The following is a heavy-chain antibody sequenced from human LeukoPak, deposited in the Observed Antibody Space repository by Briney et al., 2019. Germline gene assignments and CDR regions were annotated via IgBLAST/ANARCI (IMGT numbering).Heavy chain of an antibody. CDR2: ISAYNGNT. CDR1: GYTFTTYG. V-gene: IGHV1-18*01. D-gene: IGHD3-10*01. Sequence: ASVKVSCTASGYTFTTYGISWVRQAPGQGLERMGWISAYNGNTNYAQKLQGRVTMTTDTSTSTAYMELRSLRADDTAVYDCARDPAINVHMFRGVNNWFDPWGQGTLVTVSS. CDR3: ARDPAINVHMFRGVNNWFDP. J-gene: IGHJ5*02.